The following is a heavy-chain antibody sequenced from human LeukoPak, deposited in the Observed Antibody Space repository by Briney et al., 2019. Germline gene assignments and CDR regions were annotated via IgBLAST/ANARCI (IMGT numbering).Heavy chain of an antibody. J-gene: IGHJ4*02. V-gene: IGHV3-30-3*01. CDR3: ARGFNYYDSSGHSDY. Sequence: GGSLRLSCAASGFTFSSYAMHWVRQAPGKGLEWVAVISYDGSNKYYADSVKGRFTISRDNAKNSLYLQMNSLRAEDTAVYYCARGFNYYDSSGHSDYWGQGTLVTVSS. D-gene: IGHD3-22*01. CDR2: ISYDGSNK. CDR1: GFTFSSYA.